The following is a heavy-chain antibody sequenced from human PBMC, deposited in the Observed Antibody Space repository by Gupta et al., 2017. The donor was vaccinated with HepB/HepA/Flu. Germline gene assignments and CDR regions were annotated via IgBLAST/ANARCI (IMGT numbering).Heavy chain of an antibody. J-gene: IGHJ4*02. D-gene: IGHD4-17*01. CDR3: ARGTYYGDYSSY. V-gene: IGHV3-30-3*01. CDR1: GFTFSSYA. CDR2: ISYDGSNK. Sequence: ASGFTFSSYAMHWVRQAPGKGLEWVAVISYDGSNKYYADSVKGRFTISRDNSKNTLYLQMNSLRAEDTAVYYCARGTYYGDYSSYWGQGTLVTVSS.